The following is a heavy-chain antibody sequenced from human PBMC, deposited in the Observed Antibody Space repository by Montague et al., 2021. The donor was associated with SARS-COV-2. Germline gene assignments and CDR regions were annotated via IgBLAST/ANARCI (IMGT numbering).Heavy chain of an antibody. D-gene: IGHD4-17*01. CDR1: GGSFSDYN. Sequence: SETLSLTCAVYGGSFSDYNWSWIRQPPGKGLEWMGEINHSGSTNYNPSLKSRVTISVDTSKNQFSLKLSSVTAADTAVYYCARGGTVTTFYYYYYGMDVWGRGTTVTVSS. CDR2: INHSGST. CDR3: ARGGTVTTFYYYYYGMDV. J-gene: IGHJ6*02. V-gene: IGHV4-34*01.